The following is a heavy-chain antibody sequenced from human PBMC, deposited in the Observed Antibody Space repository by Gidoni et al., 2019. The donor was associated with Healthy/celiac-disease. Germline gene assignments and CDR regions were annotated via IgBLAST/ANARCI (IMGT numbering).Heavy chain of an antibody. V-gene: IGHV1-69*01. CDR2: TIPICGTA. CDR3: ARHGSGWSGLVDYFDY. CDR1: GGTFSSYA. Sequence: QVQLVQSGAEVKQPGSSVNVSCKASGGTFSSYAISWVRQAPGQGLEWMGGTIPICGTANYAQKFQGRVTITADESTSTAYMELSRLRSEDTAVYYCARHGSGWSGLVDYFDYWGQGTLVTVSS. J-gene: IGHJ4*02. D-gene: IGHD6-19*01.